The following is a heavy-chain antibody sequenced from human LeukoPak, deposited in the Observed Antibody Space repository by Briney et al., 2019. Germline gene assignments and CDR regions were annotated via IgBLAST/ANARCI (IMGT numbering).Heavy chain of an antibody. D-gene: IGHD4-23*01. CDR1: GGSISSSSYY. V-gene: IGHV4-39*01. J-gene: IGHJ6*02. Sequence: SETLSLTCTVSGGSISSSSYYWGWICQPPGKGLEWIGSIYYGGSTYYNPSLKSRVTISVDTSKNQFSLKLSSVTAADTAVYYCARQGGNSYYYYGMDVWGQGTTVTVSS. CDR3: ARQGGNSYYYYGMDV. CDR2: IYYGGST.